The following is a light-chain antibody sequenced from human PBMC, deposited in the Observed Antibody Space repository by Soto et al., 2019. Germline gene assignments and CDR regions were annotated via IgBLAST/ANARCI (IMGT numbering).Light chain of an antibody. V-gene: IGKV3-15*01. Sequence: EIVMTQSPATLSVSPGERATLSCRASQSVGSNLAWYQQKPGQAPRLLIYGASTRATGIPARFSGSGSGTEFTLTICSLQSEDFAIYFCQKYNNWPPDRTFGQGTKVEIK. CDR2: GAS. CDR3: QKYNNWPPDRT. CDR1: QSVGSN. J-gene: IGKJ1*01.